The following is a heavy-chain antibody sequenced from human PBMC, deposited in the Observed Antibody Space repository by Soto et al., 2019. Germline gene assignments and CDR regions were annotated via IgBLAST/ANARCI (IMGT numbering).Heavy chain of an antibody. J-gene: IGHJ4*02. CDR3: ARAVAVAADFDY. V-gene: IGHV1-46*01. CDR2: INPSGGST. D-gene: IGHD6-19*01. Sequence: ASVKVSCKASGYTFTSYYMHWVRQAPGQGLEWMGIINPSGGSTSYAQKFQGRVTMTRDTSTSTVYMELSSLRSEDTAVYYCARAVAVAADFDYWGQGTLVTISS. CDR1: GYTFTSYY.